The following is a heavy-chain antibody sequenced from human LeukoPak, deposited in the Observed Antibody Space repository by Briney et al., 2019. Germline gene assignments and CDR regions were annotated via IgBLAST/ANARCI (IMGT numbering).Heavy chain of an antibody. Sequence: KASETLSLTCTVSGGSISSSSYYWGWIRQPPGKGLEWIGSIYYSGSTYYNPSLKSRVTISVDTSKNQFSLKLSSVTAADTAVYYCARVEYYYGSGSARVYYMDVWGTGTTVTVS. D-gene: IGHD3-10*01. V-gene: IGHV4-39*01. CDR2: IYYSGST. J-gene: IGHJ6*03. CDR3: ARVEYYYGSGSARVYYMDV. CDR1: GGSISSSSYY.